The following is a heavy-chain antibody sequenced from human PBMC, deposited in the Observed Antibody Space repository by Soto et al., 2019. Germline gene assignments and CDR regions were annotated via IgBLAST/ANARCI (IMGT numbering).Heavy chain of an antibody. CDR3: ARHQGHCSSTSCFGYYSMDV. V-gene: IGHV4-39*01. Sequence: SETLSLTCTVSGGSISSSSYSWGWIRQPPGKGLEWIGTIYYSGSTHYNPSLKGRVTISVDTAKNQFSLKLSSVTAADTAVYYCARHQGHCSSTSCFGYYSMDVWGQGTTVTVSS. J-gene: IGHJ6*02. CDR1: GGSISSSSYS. D-gene: IGHD2-2*01. CDR2: IYYSGST.